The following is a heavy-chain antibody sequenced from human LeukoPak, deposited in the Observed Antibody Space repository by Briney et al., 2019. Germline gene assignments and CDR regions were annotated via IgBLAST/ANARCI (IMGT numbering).Heavy chain of an antibody. V-gene: IGHV3-23*01. J-gene: IGHJ4*02. CDR2: ISGSGGST. Sequence: GGSLRLSCAASGFTFNSYAMSWVRQAPGKGLEWVSAISGSGGSTYYADSVKGRFTISRDNSKNTLHLQMNSLRAEDTAVYYCAKGIVNRGKYYFDYWGQGTLVTVSS. CDR3: AKGIVNRGKYYFDY. CDR1: GFTFNSYA. D-gene: IGHD1-14*01.